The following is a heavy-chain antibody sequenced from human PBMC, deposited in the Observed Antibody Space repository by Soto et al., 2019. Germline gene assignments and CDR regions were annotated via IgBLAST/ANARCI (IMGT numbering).Heavy chain of an antibody. CDR2: IWYDGSNK. V-gene: IGHV3-33*01. Sequence: GGSLRLSCAASGFTFSSYGMHWVRQAPGKGLEWVAVIWYDGSNKYYADSVKGRFTISRDNSKNTLYLQVNSLRAEDTAVYYCARDPGGSDFWSGYSTLGYYGMDVWGQGTTVTVSS. D-gene: IGHD3-3*01. CDR1: GFTFSSYG. CDR3: ARDPGGSDFWSGYSTLGYYGMDV. J-gene: IGHJ6*02.